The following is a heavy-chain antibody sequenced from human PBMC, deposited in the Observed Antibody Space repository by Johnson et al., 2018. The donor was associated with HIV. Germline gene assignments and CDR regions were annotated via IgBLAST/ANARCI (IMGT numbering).Heavy chain of an antibody. Sequence: QEQLVESGGGVVQPGGSLRLSCAASGFTFSSYGMHWVRQAPGKGLEWVAFIRYDGSNKYYVDSVKGRFTISRDNAKNSLYLQMNSLRAEDTAVYYCARGRGTYYYDSSGYYSRRVGAFDIWGQGTMVTVSS. CDR3: ARGRGTYYYDSSGYYSRRVGAFDI. V-gene: IGHV3-30*02. D-gene: IGHD3-22*01. J-gene: IGHJ3*02. CDR1: GFTFSSYG. CDR2: IRYDGSNK.